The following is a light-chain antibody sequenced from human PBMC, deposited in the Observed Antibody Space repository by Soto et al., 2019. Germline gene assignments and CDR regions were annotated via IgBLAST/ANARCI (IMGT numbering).Light chain of an antibody. Sequence: QSVLTQPPSASGTPGQRVTISCSGSSSNIGGNTVDWYQHLPGTAPQLVIYSNNQRPSGVPDRFSGSKSGTSASLAISGLQSEDEADYYCVAWDDSLNGYVVFGGGTKVTVL. CDR3: VAWDDSLNGYVV. CDR1: SSNIGGNT. J-gene: IGLJ2*01. CDR2: SNN. V-gene: IGLV1-44*01.